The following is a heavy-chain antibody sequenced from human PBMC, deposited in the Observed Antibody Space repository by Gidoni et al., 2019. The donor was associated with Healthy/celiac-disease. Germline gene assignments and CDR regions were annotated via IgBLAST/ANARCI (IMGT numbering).Heavy chain of an antibody. J-gene: IGHJ4*02. CDR1: GLPFSSYS. D-gene: IGHD4-17*01. CDR2: SSSSSSYI. Sequence: EVPLVEPGGGLVKPGGSLRSSFAAPGLPFSSYSMNWVRQAPGQGLEWVSPSSSSSSYIYYADSVKGRFTISRDNAKNSLYLQMNSLRAEDTAVYYCARDPHGEDFFDYWGQGTLVTVSS. CDR3: ARDPHGEDFFDY. V-gene: IGHV3-21*01.